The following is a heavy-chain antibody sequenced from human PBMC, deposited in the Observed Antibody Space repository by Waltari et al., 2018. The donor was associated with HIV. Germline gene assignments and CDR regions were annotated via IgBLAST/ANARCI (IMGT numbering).Heavy chain of an antibody. CDR1: GGAISSSTC. J-gene: IGHJ3*02. D-gene: IGHD4-17*01. CDR2: IYHSGTT. V-gene: IGHV4-4*02. CDR3: ARARPLLTTWAGVFDI. Sequence: QVQLQESGPGLVKPSGTLSLTCVVSGGAISSSTCWSLVRQPPGKGLEWIGEIYHSGTTNYNPSLKSRVAISMDQSENQFSLILNSVTAADTAMYFCARARPLLTTWAGVFDIWGRGTMVIVSS.